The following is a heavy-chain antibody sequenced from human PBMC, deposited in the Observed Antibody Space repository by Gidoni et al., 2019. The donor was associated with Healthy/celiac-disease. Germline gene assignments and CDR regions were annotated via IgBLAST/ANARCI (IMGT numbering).Heavy chain of an antibody. Sequence: EVQLVETGGGLIQPGGSLSLSCAASGFTVSSNYMSWVRQAPGKGLECVSVIYSGGSTYYADSVKGRFTISRDNSKNTLYLKMSSLRAEDTAVYYCFGYSRIYGMDVWGQGTTVTVSS. J-gene: IGHJ6*02. CDR2: IYSGGST. V-gene: IGHV3-53*02. D-gene: IGHD5-18*01. CDR1: GFTVSSNY. CDR3: FGYSRIYGMDV.